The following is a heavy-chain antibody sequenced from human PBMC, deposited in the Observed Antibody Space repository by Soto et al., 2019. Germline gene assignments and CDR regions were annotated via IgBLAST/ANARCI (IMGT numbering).Heavy chain of an antibody. Sequence: QVQLVQSGAEVKKHGASVKVSCKASGYTFTSYGISWVRQAPGQGLEWMGWISAYNGNTNYGQKPQGRLTMTTTISMSTAYIELRSLRADHTAVYYFAREYYHGSGGAYWGQGTLVTVSS. D-gene: IGHD3-10*01. CDR2: ISAYNGNT. CDR3: AREYYHGSGGAY. CDR1: GYTFTSYG. J-gene: IGHJ4*02. V-gene: IGHV1-18*01.